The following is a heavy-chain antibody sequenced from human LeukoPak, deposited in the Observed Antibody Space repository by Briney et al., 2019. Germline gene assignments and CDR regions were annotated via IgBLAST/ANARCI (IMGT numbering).Heavy chain of an antibody. D-gene: IGHD2-21*02. CDR2: INHNAEMI. Sequence: GGSLRLSCEASGFPFSSYVMSWVRQAPGKGLEWIAYINHNAEMIFYPDFVKGRFTISRDNAKNSLYLQMNALRDEDTAIYYCARDHDCAFDLWGQGTLVTVSS. CDR3: ARDHDCAFDL. CDR1: GFPFSSYV. J-gene: IGHJ4*02. V-gene: IGHV3-48*02.